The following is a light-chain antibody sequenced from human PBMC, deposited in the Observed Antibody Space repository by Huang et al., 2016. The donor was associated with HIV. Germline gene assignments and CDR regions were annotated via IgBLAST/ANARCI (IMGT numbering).Light chain of an antibody. Sequence: DIQMTQSPSSVSASVGERVTITCRASQGFSTYLAWYQQRPGKAPKLLIYGASSSQSGVPSRFSGSGSATDFSLTISSLQPEDFATYYCQQGKSFPLTFGQGTRLEIK. V-gene: IGKV1D-12*01. CDR1: QGFSTY. J-gene: IGKJ5*01. CDR2: GAS. CDR3: QQGKSFPLT.